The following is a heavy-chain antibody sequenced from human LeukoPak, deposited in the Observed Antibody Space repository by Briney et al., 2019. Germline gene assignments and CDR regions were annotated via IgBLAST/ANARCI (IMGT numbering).Heavy chain of an antibody. CDR3: ARSITHSWYGDIQD. V-gene: IGHV4-59*01. CDR2: IYYSGST. Sequence: PSETLSLTCAVSVGTTSSFYWNWLRQPPGKGLEWIGYIYYSGSTNYNPSLKSRVTISVDTSKNQFSLKLSSVTAADTAVYYCARSITHSWYGDIQDWGQGTLVTVSS. CDR1: VGTTSSFY. J-gene: IGHJ1*01. D-gene: IGHD6-13*01.